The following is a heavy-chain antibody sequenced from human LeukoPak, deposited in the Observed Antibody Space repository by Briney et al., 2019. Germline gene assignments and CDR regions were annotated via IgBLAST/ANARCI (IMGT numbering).Heavy chain of an antibody. V-gene: IGHV4-59*01. CDR1: GGSISSYY. CDR3: ARGYSYGLRTGWFDP. D-gene: IGHD5-18*01. Sequence: SETLSLTCTVSGGSISSYYWSWFRQPPGQGLEWIGYIYYSGSTNYSPSLKSRVTISVDTSKNQFSLKLSSVTAADTAVYYCARGYSYGLRTGWFDPWGQGTLVTVSS. CDR2: IYYSGST. J-gene: IGHJ5*02.